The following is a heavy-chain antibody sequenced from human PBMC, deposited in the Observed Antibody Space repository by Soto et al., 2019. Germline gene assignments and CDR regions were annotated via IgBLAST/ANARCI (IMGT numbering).Heavy chain of an antibody. J-gene: IGHJ4*02. D-gene: IGHD6-13*01. CDR1: GDSFPSFW. CDR2: IYPRDSDI. V-gene: IGHV5-51*01. CDR3: ARHHPLNSHAWYV. Sequence: GESLKISCEVSGDSFPSFWIGWVRQMPGKGLEWMGSIYPRDSDIRYSPSLQGQVTISADKSISTAYLQWSSLKASDTAMYYCARHHPLNSHAWYVWGQGTLVTVSS.